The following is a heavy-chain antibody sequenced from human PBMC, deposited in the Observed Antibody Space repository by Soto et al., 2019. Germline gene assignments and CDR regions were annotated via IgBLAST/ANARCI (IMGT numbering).Heavy chain of an antibody. V-gene: IGHV3-9*01. Sequence: EVQLVESGGGLVQPGRSLRLSCIASGFTFRDFAMHWVRQAPGKGLEWVAGISYNSGSVGYGDSVKGRFTISRDNGKNSLFLQMNSLRTEDTALYYCVLLEGDTAMVDGGFDHWGQGTRVTVSS. CDR2: ISYNSGSV. CDR1: GFTFRDFA. J-gene: IGHJ4*02. CDR3: VLLEGDTAMVDGGFDH. D-gene: IGHD5-18*01.